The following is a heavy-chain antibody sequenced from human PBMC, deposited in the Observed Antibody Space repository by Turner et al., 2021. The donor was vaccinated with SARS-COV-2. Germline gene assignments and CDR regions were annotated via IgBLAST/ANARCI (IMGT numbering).Heavy chain of an antibody. D-gene: IGHD2-2*01. V-gene: IGHV5-10-1*01. CDR3: ARSFGYCSSTSCLLNWFDP. J-gene: IGHJ5*02. CDR2: IDPSDSYT. CDR1: GYSFTSYW. Sequence: EVQLVQSGAEVKKPGESLRISCKGSGYSFTSYWISWVRQMPGKGLEWMGRIDPSDSYTNYSPSFKGHVTISADKSISTAYLQWSSLKASDTAMYYCARSFGYCSSTSCLLNWFDPWGQGTLVTVSS.